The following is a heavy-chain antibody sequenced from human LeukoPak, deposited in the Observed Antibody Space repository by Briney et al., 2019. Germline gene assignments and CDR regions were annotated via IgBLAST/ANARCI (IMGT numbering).Heavy chain of an antibody. CDR1: GYSITNGYY. CDR2: SCNMRNI. Sequence: SETLSLTCGVSGYSITNGYYWVWLRPPPGKGLEWIGMSCNMRNIYYNPSLNSRATMSVDTSKNQFSLRLRFVTAADTAVYYCARQHDSYYYYYVDVWGKGATVTVS. D-gene: IGHD3-3*01. V-gene: IGHV4-38-2*01. J-gene: IGHJ6*03. CDR3: ARQHDSYYYYYVDV.